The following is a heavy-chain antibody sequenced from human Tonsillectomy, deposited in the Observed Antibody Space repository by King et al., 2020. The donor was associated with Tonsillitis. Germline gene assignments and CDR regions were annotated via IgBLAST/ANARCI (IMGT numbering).Heavy chain of an antibody. V-gene: IGHV3-33*05. D-gene: IGHD5-18*01. CDR1: GFTFSSYG. CDR3: ARGPLSVIWLSAFDI. CDR2: ISYDGSNN. J-gene: IGHJ3*02. Sequence: VQLVESGGGVVQPGKSLRLSCAASGFTFSSYGMHWVRQAPGKGLEGVAGISYDGSNNYYADSVKGRFTISRDNSKNTLSLQMNSLRAEDTAVYYCARGPLSVIWLSAFDIWGQGAMVTVSS.